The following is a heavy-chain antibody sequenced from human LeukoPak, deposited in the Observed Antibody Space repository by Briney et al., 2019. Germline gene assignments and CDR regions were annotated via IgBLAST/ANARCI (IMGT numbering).Heavy chain of an antibody. D-gene: IGHD3-10*01. CDR3: ARRGSGTDFDY. Sequence: ASVKVSCKASGYTFTIYAMHWVRQAPGQRLEWMGWINAGNGNTKYSQKFQGRVTITRDTSASTAYMELSSLRSEDTAVYYCARRGSGTDFDYWGQGTLVTVSS. CDR1: GYTFTIYA. J-gene: IGHJ4*02. CDR2: INAGNGNT. V-gene: IGHV1-3*01.